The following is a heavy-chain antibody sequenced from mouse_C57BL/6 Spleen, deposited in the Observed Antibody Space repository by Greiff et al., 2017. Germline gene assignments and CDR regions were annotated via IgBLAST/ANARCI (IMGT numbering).Heavy chain of an antibody. CDR2: IDPSDSYT. D-gene: IGHD4-1*01. V-gene: IGHV1-50*01. Sequence: QVQLQQPGAELVKPGASVKLSCKASGYTFTSYWMQWVKQRPGQGLEWIGEIDPSDSYTNYNQKFKGKATLTVDTSSSTAYMQLSSLTSEDSAVYYCARSTANWDGAMDYWGQGTSVTVSS. J-gene: IGHJ4*01. CDR1: GYTFTSYW. CDR3: ARSTANWDGAMDY.